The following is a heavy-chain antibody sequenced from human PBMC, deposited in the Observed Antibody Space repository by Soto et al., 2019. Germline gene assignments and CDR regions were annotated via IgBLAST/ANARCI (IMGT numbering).Heavy chain of an antibody. Sequence: QVQLQESGPGLVKPSETLSLTCSVSGVSTSNHYWTWIRKPPGQGPEWIGCIYYRGTTNYNASFNSRVTISVDTSKTQFSLKLTSVTTADTAVYYCARGGGSPYHDHEFDYWGQGILVTVSS. CDR1: GVSTSNHY. V-gene: IGHV4-59*11. J-gene: IGHJ4*02. CDR3: ARGGGSPYHDHEFDY. D-gene: IGHD2-2*01. CDR2: IYYRGTT.